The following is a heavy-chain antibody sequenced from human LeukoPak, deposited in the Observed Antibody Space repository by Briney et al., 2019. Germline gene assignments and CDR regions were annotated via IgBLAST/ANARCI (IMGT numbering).Heavy chain of an antibody. D-gene: IGHD3-10*01. CDR1: GFTFSSYS. V-gene: IGHV3-21*04. CDR2: ISSSSSYI. J-gene: IGHJ4*02. CDR3: AKALRGASGFDY. Sequence: GGSLRLSCAASGFTFSSYSMNWVRQAPGKGLEWVSSISSSSSYIYYADSVKGRFTISRDNSKNTLYLQMNSLRAEDTAVYYCAKALRGASGFDYWGQGTLVTVSS.